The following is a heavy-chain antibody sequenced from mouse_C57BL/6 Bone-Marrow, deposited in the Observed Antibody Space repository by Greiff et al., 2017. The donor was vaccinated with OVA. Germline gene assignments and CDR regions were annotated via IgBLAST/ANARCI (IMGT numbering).Heavy chain of an antibody. J-gene: IGHJ3*01. CDR2: ISTGGSYT. CDR3: ARQEGAWFAY. V-gene: IGHV5-6*01. Sequence: EVQVVESGGDLVKPGGSLKLSCAASGFTFSSYGMPWVRQTPDKRLEWVATISTGGSYTYYPDSVKGRFTIYRYNAKNTLYLQMSSLKAEAAAMYYCARQEGAWFAYWGQGTLVTVSA. CDR1: GFTFSSYG.